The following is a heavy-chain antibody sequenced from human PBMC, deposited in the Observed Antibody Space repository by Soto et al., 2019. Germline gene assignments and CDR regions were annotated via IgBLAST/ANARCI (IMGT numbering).Heavy chain of an antibody. J-gene: IGHJ4*02. CDR1: GFTFSSYA. CDR3: AKGCFPTVTQRQLFDY. D-gene: IGHD4-17*01. CDR2: ISGSGGST. Sequence: PGGSLRLSCAASGFTFSSYAMSWVRQAPGKGLEWVSAISGSGGSTYYADSVKGRFTISRDNSKNTLYLQMNSLRAEDTAVYYCAKGCFPTVTQRQLFDYWGQGTLVTVSS. V-gene: IGHV3-23*01.